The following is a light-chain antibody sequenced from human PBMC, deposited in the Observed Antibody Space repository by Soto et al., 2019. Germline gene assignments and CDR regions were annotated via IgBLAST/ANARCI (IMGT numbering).Light chain of an antibody. CDR2: DAS. CDR3: QQRDDLYT. V-gene: IGKV3-11*01. J-gene: IGKJ2*01. Sequence: EIVMTQSPATLSVSPGETASLSCRASQSAGNFLAWYQQKPGQAPRLLIYDASNRATGIPARFSGSGSGTDFTLTISSLEPEDFGVYYCQQRDDLYTFGQGTKLEIK. CDR1: QSAGNF.